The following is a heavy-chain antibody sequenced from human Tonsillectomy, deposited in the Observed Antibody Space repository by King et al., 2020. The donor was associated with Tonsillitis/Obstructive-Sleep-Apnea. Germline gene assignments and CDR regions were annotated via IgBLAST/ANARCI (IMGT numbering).Heavy chain of an antibody. CDR1: GYTFTSYG. CDR3: AREPLREYSGYCFGSQFVY. D-gene: IGHD5-12*01. J-gene: IGHJ4*02. V-gene: IGHV1-18*01. CDR2: ISAYNGNR. Sequence: QLVQSGAEVKKPGASVKVSCKASGYTFTSYGISWVRQAPGQGLEWMGWISAYNGNRNYAQKFQGRVTMTTDTSTSTAYMELRSLRSEDTAVYCCAREPLREYSGYCFGSQFVYWGQGTLVTVSS.